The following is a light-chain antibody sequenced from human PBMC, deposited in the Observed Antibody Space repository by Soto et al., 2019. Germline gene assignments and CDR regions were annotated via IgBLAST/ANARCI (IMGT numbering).Light chain of an antibody. CDR2: EVS. CDR3: SSYTSSSTYV. CDR1: SSDVGGYNY. Sequence: QSALTQPASVSGSPGQSITISCTGTSSDVGGYNYVSWYQHHPGKAPKLMIYEVSNRPSGVSNRFSASKSGNTASLTISGLQAEDEVDYHCSSYTSSSTYVFGTGTKLTVL. J-gene: IGLJ1*01. V-gene: IGLV2-14*01.